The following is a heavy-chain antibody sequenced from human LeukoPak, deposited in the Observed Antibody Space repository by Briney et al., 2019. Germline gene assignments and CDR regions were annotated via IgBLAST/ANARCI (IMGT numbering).Heavy chain of an antibody. CDR2: IIPIFGTA. CDR1: GGTFSSYA. V-gene: IGHV1-69*13. Sequence: GASVKVSCKASGGTFSSYAISWVRQAPGQGLEWMGGIIPIFGTANYAQKFQGRVTITADESTSTDYMELSSLRSEDTAVYYCARVDSSGWYLKVPAFDIWGQGTMVTVSS. CDR3: ARVDSSGWYLKVPAFDI. D-gene: IGHD6-19*01. J-gene: IGHJ3*02.